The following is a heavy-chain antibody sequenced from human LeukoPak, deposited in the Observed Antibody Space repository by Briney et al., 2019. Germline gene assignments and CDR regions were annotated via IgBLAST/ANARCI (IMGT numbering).Heavy chain of an antibody. CDR3: ASLNYYGSGSYYNYWFDP. CDR1: GYTLTELS. D-gene: IGHD3-10*01. J-gene: IGHJ5*02. CDR2: FDPEDGET. Sequence: ASVKVSCKVPGYTLTELSMHWVRQAPGKGLEWMGGFDPEDGETIYAQKFQGRVTMTEDTSTDTAYMELSSLRSEDTAVYYCASLNYYGSGSYYNYWFDPWGQGTLVTVSS. V-gene: IGHV1-24*01.